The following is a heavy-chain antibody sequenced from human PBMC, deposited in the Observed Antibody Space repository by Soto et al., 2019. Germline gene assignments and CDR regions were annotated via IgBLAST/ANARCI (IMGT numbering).Heavy chain of an antibody. J-gene: IGHJ6*03. CDR2: ISGSGGST. CDR3: AKDVSCTNGVCYSTPGKRYYYYYMDV. V-gene: IGHV3-23*01. Sequence: GGSLRLSCAASGFTFSSYAMSWVRQAPGKGLEWVSAISGSGGSTYYADSVKGRFTISRGNSKNTRYLQMTSLRAEDTAVYYCAKDVSCTNGVCYSTPGKRYYYYYMDVWGKGTTVTVSS. D-gene: IGHD2-8*01. CDR1: GFTFSSYA.